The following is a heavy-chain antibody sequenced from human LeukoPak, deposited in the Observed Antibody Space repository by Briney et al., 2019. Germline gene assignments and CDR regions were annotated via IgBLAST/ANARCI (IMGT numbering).Heavy chain of an antibody. CDR2: IYYSGST. J-gene: IGHJ4*02. Sequence: SETLSLTCTVSGGSISSSSYYWGWIRQPPGKGLEWIGSIYYSGSTYYNPSLKSRVTISVDTSKNQFSLKLSSVTAADTAVYYCARAVAAAGWGDYFDYWGQGTLVTVSS. V-gene: IGHV4-39*07. CDR1: GGSISSSSYY. CDR3: ARAVAAAGWGDYFDY. D-gene: IGHD6-13*01.